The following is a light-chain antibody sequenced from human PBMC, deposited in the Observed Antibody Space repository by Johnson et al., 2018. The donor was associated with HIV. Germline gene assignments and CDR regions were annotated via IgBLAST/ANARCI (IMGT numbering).Light chain of an antibody. CDR1: SSNIGNNY. J-gene: IGLJ1*01. Sequence: QSVLTQPPSVSAAPGQKVTISCSGSSSNIGNNYVSWYQQLPGTAPKLLIYDNNKRPSGIPDRFSGSKSGKSATLGITGLQTGDEADYYCGTWDTILSVYVFGTGTKVTVL. CDR2: DNN. CDR3: GTWDTILSVYV. V-gene: IGLV1-51*01.